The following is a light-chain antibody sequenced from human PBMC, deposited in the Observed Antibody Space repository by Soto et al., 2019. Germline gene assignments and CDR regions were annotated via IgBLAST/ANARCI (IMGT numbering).Light chain of an antibody. Sequence: DIQLTQSPSFLSASLGDRVTITCRASQGISSSLAWYQQKPGGAPNVLIYETSTLQSGVPSRFSGSGSGTEFTLTISSLQPEDFATYYCQQLQSYPFTFGPGTKVDIK. CDR2: ETS. J-gene: IGKJ3*01. CDR3: QQLQSYPFT. CDR1: QGISSS. V-gene: IGKV1-9*01.